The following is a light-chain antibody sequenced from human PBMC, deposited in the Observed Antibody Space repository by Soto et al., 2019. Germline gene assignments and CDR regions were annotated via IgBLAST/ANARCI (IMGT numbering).Light chain of an antibody. CDR2: AAS. CDR3: QHYNSY. V-gene: IGKV1-8*01. J-gene: IGKJ4*01. CDR1: QGISSY. Sequence: AIRMTQSPSSLSASTGDRVTITCRASQGISSYLAWYQQKPGKAPKLLIYAASTLQSGVPSRFSGSGSGTEFTLTISSLQPDDFATYYCQHYNSYFGGGTKV.